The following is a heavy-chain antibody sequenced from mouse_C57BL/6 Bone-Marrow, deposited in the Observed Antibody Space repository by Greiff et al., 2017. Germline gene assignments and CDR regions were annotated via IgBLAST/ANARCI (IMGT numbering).Heavy chain of an antibody. CDR3: ARWVYDYDAMDY. V-gene: IGHV1-63*01. CDR1: GYTFTNYW. CDR2: IYPGGGYT. D-gene: IGHD2-3*01. J-gene: IGHJ4*01. Sequence: VKLMESGAELVRPGTSVKMSCKASGYTFTNYWIGWAKQRPGHGLEWIGDIYPGGGYTNYNEKFKGKAPLTADKSSSTAYMQFSSLTSEDSAIYYCARWVYDYDAMDYWGQGTSVTVSS.